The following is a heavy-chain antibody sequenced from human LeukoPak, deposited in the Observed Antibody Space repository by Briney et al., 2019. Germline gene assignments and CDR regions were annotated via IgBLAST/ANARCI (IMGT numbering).Heavy chain of an antibody. J-gene: IGHJ5*02. V-gene: IGHV1-2*06. CDR1: EYTFTGYY. D-gene: IGHD1-26*01. CDR3: ARGELVGLGATSAGWFDP. CDR2: INPNSGGT. Sequence: ASVKVSCKASEYTFTGYYMHWVRQAPGQGLEWMGRINPNSGGTNSAQKFQGRVTMTRDTSISTAYMELSRLTSDDTAVYYCARGELVGLGATSAGWFDPWGQGTLVTVSS.